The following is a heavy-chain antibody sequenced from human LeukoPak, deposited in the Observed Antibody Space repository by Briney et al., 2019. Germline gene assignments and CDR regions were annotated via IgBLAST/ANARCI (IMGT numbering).Heavy chain of an antibody. CDR1: GGSISSGDYY. CDR3: ARGVFWSGYRNFDY. V-gene: IGHV4-30-4*02. J-gene: IGHJ4*02. D-gene: IGHD3-3*01. CDR2: IYYSGST. Sequence: SETLSLTCTVSGGSISSGDYYWSWIRQPPGKGLEWIGYIYYSGSTYYNPSLKSRVTISVDTYKNQFSLKLSSVTAADTAVYYCARGVFWSGYRNFDYWGQGTLVTVSS.